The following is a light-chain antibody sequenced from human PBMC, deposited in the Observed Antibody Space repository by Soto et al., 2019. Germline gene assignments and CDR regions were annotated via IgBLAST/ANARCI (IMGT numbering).Light chain of an antibody. CDR1: QSVSSN. V-gene: IGKV3-15*01. CDR2: GAS. Sequence: EIVMTQSPATLSVSPGERATLSCRASQSVSSNLAWYQQKPGQAPRLLIYGASTRATGIPARFSGSWSGTDFTLTISRLQSEDFAVYYCQHYNNWLITFGQGTRLEIK. CDR3: QHYNNWLIT. J-gene: IGKJ5*01.